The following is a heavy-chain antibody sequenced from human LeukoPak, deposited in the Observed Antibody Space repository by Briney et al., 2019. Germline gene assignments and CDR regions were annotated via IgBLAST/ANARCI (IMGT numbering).Heavy chain of an antibody. J-gene: IGHJ4*02. V-gene: IGHV1-2*02. D-gene: IGHD6-19*01. CDR3: ASRSSSGWYSDYFDY. Sequence: GASVKVSCKTSGYSFIDYYIHWVRQAPGQGLEWMGWINSNSADTNYAQKFQGRVTMTRDTSISTAYMELSRLRSDDTAVYYCASRSSSGWYSDYFDYWGQGTLVTVSS. CDR1: GYSFIDYY. CDR2: INSNSADT.